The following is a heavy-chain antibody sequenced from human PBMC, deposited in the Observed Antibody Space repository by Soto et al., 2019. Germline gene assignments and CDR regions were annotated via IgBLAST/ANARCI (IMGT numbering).Heavy chain of an antibody. Sequence: SETLSLTCAVSGYSISSGYYWGWIRQPPGKGLECIGSIYHSGSTYYNPSLKSRVTISVDTSKNQFSLKLSSVTAADTAVYYCARVVYYDFWSGYYGMDVWGQGTKVTVSS. V-gene: IGHV4-38-2*01. J-gene: IGHJ6*02. D-gene: IGHD3-3*01. CDR2: IYHSGST. CDR3: ARVVYYDFWSGYYGMDV. CDR1: GYSISSGYY.